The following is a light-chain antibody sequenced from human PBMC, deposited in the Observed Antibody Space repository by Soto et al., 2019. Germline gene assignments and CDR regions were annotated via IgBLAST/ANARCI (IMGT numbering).Light chain of an antibody. Sequence: EIVMTQSPATLSVSPGERATLSCRASQGIGDTLAWYQQKPGQTPRLLIYDASTRATGVPARFSGSRSGTEFTLTISNLQSEDFAVYYCQRYNNWPLTFGGGAKVDVK. CDR1: QGIGDT. CDR2: DAS. CDR3: QRYNNWPLT. V-gene: IGKV3-15*01. J-gene: IGKJ4*01.